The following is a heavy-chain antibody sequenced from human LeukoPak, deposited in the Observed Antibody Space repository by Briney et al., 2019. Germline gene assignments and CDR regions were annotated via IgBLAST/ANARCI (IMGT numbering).Heavy chain of an antibody. CDR2: IYHSGST. Sequence: PSETLSLTCTVSGYSISSGYYWGWIRQPPGKGLEWIGSIYHSGSTYYNPSLKSRVTISVDTSKNQFSLKLSSVTAADTAVYYCARSGGSGFDPWGQGTLVTVS. CDR3: ARSGGSGFDP. D-gene: IGHD1-26*01. J-gene: IGHJ5*02. V-gene: IGHV4-38-2*02. CDR1: GYSISSGYY.